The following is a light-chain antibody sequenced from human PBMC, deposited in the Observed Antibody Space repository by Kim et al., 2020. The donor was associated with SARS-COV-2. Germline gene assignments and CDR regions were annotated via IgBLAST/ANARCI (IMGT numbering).Light chain of an antibody. Sequence: PGQTARITCSGDKLGDKYACWYQQKPGQSPVLVIYQDSKRPSGIPERFSGSNSGNTATLTISGTQAMDEADYYCQAWDSSTACVVFGGGTQLTVL. CDR1: KLGDKY. V-gene: IGLV3-1*01. CDR3: QAWDSSTACVV. J-gene: IGLJ2*01. CDR2: QDS.